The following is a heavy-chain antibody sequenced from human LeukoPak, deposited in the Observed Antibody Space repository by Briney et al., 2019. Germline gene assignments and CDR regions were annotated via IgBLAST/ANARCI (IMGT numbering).Heavy chain of an antibody. D-gene: IGHD6-6*01. J-gene: IGHJ4*02. CDR3: ARDVRPDY. V-gene: IGHV3-7*04. Sequence: PGGSLRLSCAASGFTFSSYWMSWVRQAPGEGLEWVANIKQDGTGKYYMDSVKGRFSISRDNAKNSLYLQMNALRAEDTAVYYCARDVRPDYWGQGTLVTL. CDR1: GFTFSSYW. CDR2: IKQDGTGK.